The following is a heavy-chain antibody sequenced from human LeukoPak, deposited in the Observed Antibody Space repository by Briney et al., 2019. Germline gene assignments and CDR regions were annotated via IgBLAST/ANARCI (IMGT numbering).Heavy chain of an antibody. CDR2: ISSSGSTI. V-gene: IGHV3-48*03. CDR1: GFTFSSYE. J-gene: IGHJ4*02. D-gene: IGHD3-10*01. CDR3: ARSYDYYGSGSYDV. Sequence: GGSLRLSCAASGFTFSSYEMNWVRQAPGMGLEWVSYISSSGSTIYYADSVKGRFTISRDNAKNSLYLQMNSLRAEDTAVYYCARSYDYYGSGSYDVWGQGTLVTVSS.